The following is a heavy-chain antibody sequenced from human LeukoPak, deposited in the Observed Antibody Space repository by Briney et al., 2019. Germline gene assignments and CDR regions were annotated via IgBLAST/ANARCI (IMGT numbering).Heavy chain of an antibody. D-gene: IGHD3-22*01. Sequence: PGGSLRLSCAASGFTFSNAWMNWVRQAPGKGLEWVSYISSSGSTTYYADSVKGRFTISRDKSKNTLYLQMNSLRAEDTAVYYCAKDLHYYDISKDFDYWGQGTLVTVSS. CDR1: GFTFSNAW. CDR2: ISSSGSTT. V-gene: IGHV3-48*01. J-gene: IGHJ4*02. CDR3: AKDLHYYDISKDFDY.